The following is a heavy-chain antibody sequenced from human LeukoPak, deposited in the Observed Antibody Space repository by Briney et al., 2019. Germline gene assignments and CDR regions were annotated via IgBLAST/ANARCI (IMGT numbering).Heavy chain of an antibody. Sequence: GASVKVSCKASGYTFTSYDINWVRQATGQGLEWMGWMNPNSVNTGYAQKFQGRVTMTRNTSISTAYMELSSLRSEDTAVYYCARGIGAAAHFYYYYYYMDVWGKGTTVTVSS. CDR2: MNPNSVNT. J-gene: IGHJ6*03. CDR1: GYTFTSYD. D-gene: IGHD6-13*01. CDR3: ARGIGAAAHFYYYYYYMDV. V-gene: IGHV1-8*01.